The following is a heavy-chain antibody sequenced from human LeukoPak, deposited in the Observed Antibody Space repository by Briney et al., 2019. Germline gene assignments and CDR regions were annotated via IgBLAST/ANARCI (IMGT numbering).Heavy chain of an antibody. CDR2: IYYSGST. V-gene: IGHV4-59*01. CDR3: ARVTAVAGFTNFDY. Sequence: PAETQSLTCTVSGGSISTYYWSWIWQPPGKGLEWIGYIYYSGSTNYNPFLKSRVSISADTSKNQFSLKLSSVTAADTAVYYCARVTAVAGFTNFDYWGQGTLVTVSS. D-gene: IGHD6-19*01. J-gene: IGHJ4*02. CDR1: GGSISTYY.